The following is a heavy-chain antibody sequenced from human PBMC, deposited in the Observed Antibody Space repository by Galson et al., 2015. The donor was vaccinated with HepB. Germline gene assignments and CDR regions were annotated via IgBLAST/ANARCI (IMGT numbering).Heavy chain of an antibody. CDR1: GYSFTTYW. J-gene: IGHJ4*02. CDR3: AILAQDYDILTGYYNFDY. D-gene: IGHD3-9*01. CDR2: TDPTDSYT. V-gene: IGHV5-10-1*01. Sequence: QSGAEVKKPGESLRISCKGSGYSFTTYWISWVRQMPGKGLEWMGRTDPTDSYTNYSPSFQGHVTMSVDKSISTAYLQWSSLKASDTAMYYCAILAQDYDILTGYYNFDYWGQGTLVTVSS.